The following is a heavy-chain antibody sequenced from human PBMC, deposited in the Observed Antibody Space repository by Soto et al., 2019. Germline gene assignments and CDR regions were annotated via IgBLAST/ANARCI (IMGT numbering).Heavy chain of an antibody. V-gene: IGHV4-59*01. CDR1: GGSISSYY. CDR2: IYYSGST. J-gene: IGHJ3*02. CDR3: ARGITPRTNDAFDI. Sequence: SETLCLTCTVSGGSISSYYRSWIRQPPGKGLEWIGYIYYSGSTNYNPSLKSRVTISVDTSKNQFSLKLSSVTAADTAVYYCARGITPRTNDAFDIWGQGTMVTVSS. D-gene: IGHD3-3*01.